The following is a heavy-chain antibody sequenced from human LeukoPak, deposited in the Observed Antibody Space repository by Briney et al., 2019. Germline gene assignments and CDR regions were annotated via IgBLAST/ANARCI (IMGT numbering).Heavy chain of an antibody. CDR2: ISGSGSDI. D-gene: IGHD3-3*01. J-gene: IGHJ4*02. CDR3: VRHGQRRFVGY. V-gene: IGHV3-11*01. CDR1: GFTFTDYY. Sequence: PGGSLRLSCAASGFTFTDYYMGWIRQAPGKGLEWISYISGSGSDINYADSVKGRFTVPRDNDKNSLHLEMKSLRSEDTAVYYCVRHGQRRFVGYWGQGTLVTVSS.